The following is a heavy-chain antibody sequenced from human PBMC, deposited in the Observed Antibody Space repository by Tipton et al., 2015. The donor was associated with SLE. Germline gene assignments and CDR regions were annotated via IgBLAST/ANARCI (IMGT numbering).Heavy chain of an antibody. Sequence: RSLRLSCAASGFTFDDYAMHWVRQAPGKGLEWVSGISWNSGSIGYADSVKGRFTISRDNAKNSLYLQMNSLRAEDTAVYYCARDLFSSGGDYWGQGTLVTVSS. D-gene: IGHD6-19*01. J-gene: IGHJ4*02. CDR1: GFTFDDYA. V-gene: IGHV3-9*01. CDR3: ARDLFSSGGDY. CDR2: ISWNSGSI.